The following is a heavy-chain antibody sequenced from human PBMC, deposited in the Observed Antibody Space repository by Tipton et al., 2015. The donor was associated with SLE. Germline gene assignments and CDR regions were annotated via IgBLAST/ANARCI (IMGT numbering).Heavy chain of an antibody. D-gene: IGHD2-15*01. CDR3: ARGAAATRYFDY. V-gene: IGHV1-69*01. CDR2: IIPVFGTP. Sequence: QVQLVQSGAEVKKPGASVKVSCKASGYTFTTYGITWVRQAPGQGLEWMGGIIPVFGTPNYAQTFQGRVTISADETTTTAYMELRSLRSEDTAVYFCARGAAATRYFDYWGQGSLITVSS. CDR1: GYTFTTYG. J-gene: IGHJ4*02.